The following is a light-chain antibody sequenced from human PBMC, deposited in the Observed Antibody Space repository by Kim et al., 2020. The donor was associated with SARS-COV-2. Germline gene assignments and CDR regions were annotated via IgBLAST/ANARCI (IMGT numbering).Light chain of an antibody. Sequence: SYELTQPPSVSVAPGKTASISCGGNNIGGKTVHWYQQKPGQAPVLVIYYDSDRPSGIPERFSGSNSGKTATLTISGVEAGDEADYYCQVWDGISDHWVFG. J-gene: IGLJ3*02. CDR3: QVWDGISDHWV. CDR1: NIGGKT. CDR2: YDS. V-gene: IGLV3-21*04.